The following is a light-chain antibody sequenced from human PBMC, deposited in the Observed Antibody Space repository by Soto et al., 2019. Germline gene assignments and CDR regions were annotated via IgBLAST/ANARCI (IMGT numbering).Light chain of an antibody. CDR3: QVLDADTDPVV. J-gene: IGLJ2*01. V-gene: IGLV3-21*02. CDR2: DDR. CDR1: NIQRKS. Sequence: SYELTHAASVSVAPGQTAKISCGGNNIQRKSVHWYQQRPGQAPVLDVYDDRARPSVITERFSGSNSGNTATLTISRLEAGDEAVYYCQVLDADTDPVVFGGGTTLTVL.